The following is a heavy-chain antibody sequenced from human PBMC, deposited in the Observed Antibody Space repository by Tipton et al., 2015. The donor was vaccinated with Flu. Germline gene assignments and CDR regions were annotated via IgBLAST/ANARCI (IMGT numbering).Heavy chain of an antibody. Sequence: TLSLTCTVSGGSISSSSYYWGWIRQPPGKGLEWIGSIYYSGSTYYNPSLKSRVTISVDTSKNQFSLKLSSVTAADTAVYYCARDSSYCSGGSCYSGAFAIWGQGTMVTVSS. V-gene: IGHV4-39*07. D-gene: IGHD2-15*01. CDR1: GGSISSSSYY. CDR3: ARDSSYCSGGSCYSGAFAI. CDR2: IYYSGST. J-gene: IGHJ3*02.